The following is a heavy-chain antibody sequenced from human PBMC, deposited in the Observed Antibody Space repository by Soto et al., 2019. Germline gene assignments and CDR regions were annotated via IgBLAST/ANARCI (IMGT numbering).Heavy chain of an antibody. CDR1: GVSISSYY. D-gene: IGHD1-20*01. CDR3: ARYKSNYYYGMDV. J-gene: IGHJ6*02. V-gene: IGHV4-59*01. Sequence: SETLSVTCTVPGVSISSYYWSWIRQPPGKGLEWIGYIYYSGITNYNPSLKSRVTISVDTSKNQFSLKLSSVTAADTAVYYCARYKSNYYYGMDVWGQGTTVT. CDR2: IYYSGIT.